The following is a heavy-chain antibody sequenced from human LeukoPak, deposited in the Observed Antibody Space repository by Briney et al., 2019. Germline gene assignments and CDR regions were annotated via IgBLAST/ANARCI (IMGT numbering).Heavy chain of an antibody. J-gene: IGHJ6*02. CDR2: VYSSGST. Sequence: PSETLSLTCTVSGGSINSHYWSWIRQSPGTGLEWIGYVYSSGSTKYNPSLESRVTISVDTSKNQFSLRLSSVTAADTAVYYCTRDRKYCDDSGGYSPSYCYGMDVWGQGTTVTVSS. D-gene: IGHD3-22*01. CDR1: GGSINSHY. V-gene: IGHV4-59*11. CDR3: TRDRKYCDDSGGYSPSYCYGMDV.